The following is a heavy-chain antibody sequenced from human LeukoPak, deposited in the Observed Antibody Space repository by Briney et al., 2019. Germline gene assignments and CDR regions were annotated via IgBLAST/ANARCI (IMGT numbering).Heavy chain of an antibody. J-gene: IGHJ4*02. D-gene: IGHD3-10*01. CDR3: ARGITMAN. Sequence: PGGSLRLSCAASGFTFSNYWMTWVRQAPGKGLEWVANIKQDGSERDYVDSVKGRFTISRDDAKNSLYLQMNSLRAEDTAVYYCARGITMANWGLGTLVTVSS. CDR2: IKQDGSER. V-gene: IGHV3-7*04. CDR1: GFTFSNYW.